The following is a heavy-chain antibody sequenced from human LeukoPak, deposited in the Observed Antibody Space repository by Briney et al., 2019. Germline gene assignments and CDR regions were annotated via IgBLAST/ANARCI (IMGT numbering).Heavy chain of an antibody. V-gene: IGHV3-30-3*01. D-gene: IGHD2-21*02. J-gene: IGHJ3*01. CDR2: ISDDGDNK. CDR1: GFTFSTYA. Sequence: GDSLRLSCAASGFTFSTYAFHWVRQAPGKGLEWVAVISDDGDNKYYADSVKGRFTISRDTSKNTLYLQMNSLRAEDTAIYSCARVGDISEGAFDFWGQGTMVTVSS. CDR3: ARVGDISEGAFDF.